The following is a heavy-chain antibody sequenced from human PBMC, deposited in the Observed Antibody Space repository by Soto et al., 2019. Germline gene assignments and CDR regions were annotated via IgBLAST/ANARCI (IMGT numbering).Heavy chain of an antibody. CDR1: GYVFSTYA. CDR3: ATGVTTVTRRFGY. V-gene: IGHV1-69*13. J-gene: IGHJ4*02. D-gene: IGHD4-17*01. Sequence: SVTVSAKATGYVFSTYAITWVRQAAGQGLEWMGGITPIFDTTNYAQKFQGRVTTTADESTTTVHMELTSLTSEDTAVYYCATGVTTVTRRFGYWGQGTLVTV. CDR2: ITPIFDTT.